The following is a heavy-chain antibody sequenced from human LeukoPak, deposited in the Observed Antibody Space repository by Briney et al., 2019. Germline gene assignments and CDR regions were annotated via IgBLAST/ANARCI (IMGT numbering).Heavy chain of an antibody. Sequence: PSETLSLTCTVSGGSISSGSYYWRWIRQPAGKGLEWIGRIYTSGSTNYNPSLKSRVTISVDTSKNQFSLKLSSVTAADTAVYYCASPYYYDSSGYYSGTDAFDIWGQGTMVTVSS. CDR3: ASPYYYDSSGYYSGTDAFDI. CDR2: IYTSGST. J-gene: IGHJ3*02. CDR1: GGSISSGSYY. D-gene: IGHD3-22*01. V-gene: IGHV4-61*02.